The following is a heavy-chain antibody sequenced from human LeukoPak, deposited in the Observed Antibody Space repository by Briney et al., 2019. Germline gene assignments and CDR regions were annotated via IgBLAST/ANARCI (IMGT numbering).Heavy chain of an antibody. CDR2: IYHSGST. CDR1: GGSFSGYY. J-gene: IGHJ6*03. D-gene: IGHD6-13*01. CDR3: ARVSSSRCYYYYYMDV. V-gene: IGHV4-34*01. Sequence: SGTLSLTCAVYGGSFSGYYCSWIRQPPGKGLEWIGEIYHSGSTNYNPSLKSRVTISVDKSKNQFSLKLSSVTAADTAVYYCARVSSSRCYYYYYMDVWGKGTTVTVSS.